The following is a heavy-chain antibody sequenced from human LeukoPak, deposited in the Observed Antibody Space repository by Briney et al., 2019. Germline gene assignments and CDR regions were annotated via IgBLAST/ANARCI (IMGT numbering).Heavy chain of an antibody. Sequence: SETLSLTCTVSGGSISSYYWSWTRQPPGKGLEWIGYIYYSGSTNYNPSLKSRVTISVDTSKNQFSLKLSSVTAADTAVYYCARNRKAYYYDSSGPDAFDIWGQGTMVTVSS. J-gene: IGHJ3*02. V-gene: IGHV4-59*01. CDR3: ARNRKAYYYDSSGPDAFDI. D-gene: IGHD3-22*01. CDR2: IYYSGST. CDR1: GGSISSYY.